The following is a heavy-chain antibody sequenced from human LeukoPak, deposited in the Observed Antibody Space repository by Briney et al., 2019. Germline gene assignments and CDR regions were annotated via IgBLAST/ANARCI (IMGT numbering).Heavy chain of an antibody. CDR2: IIPIFDTA. CDR1: GGTFSSYA. Sequence: GASVKVSCKASGGTFSSYAISWVRQALGQGLEWMGGIIPIFDTANYAQKFQGRVTITADESTSTAYMELSSLRSEDTAVYYCARGATVATMYSPFDYWGQGTLVTVSS. V-gene: IGHV1-69*13. CDR3: ARGATVATMYSPFDY. J-gene: IGHJ4*02. D-gene: IGHD5-12*01.